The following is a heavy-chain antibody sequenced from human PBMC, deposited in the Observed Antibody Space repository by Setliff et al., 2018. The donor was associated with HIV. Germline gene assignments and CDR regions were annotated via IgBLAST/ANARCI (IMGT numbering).Heavy chain of an antibody. CDR3: ARGTDWFDP. CDR2: VYPGNSAT. Sequence: GESLKISCKASGYTFTSYWIGWVRQMPGKGLEWMGTVYPGNSATRYSPSFQGQVTISADQSITTAYLQWSSLKPSDTAIYYCARGTDWFDPWGQGTLVTVSS. V-gene: IGHV5-51*01. CDR1: GYTFTSYW. J-gene: IGHJ5*02. D-gene: IGHD1-7*01.